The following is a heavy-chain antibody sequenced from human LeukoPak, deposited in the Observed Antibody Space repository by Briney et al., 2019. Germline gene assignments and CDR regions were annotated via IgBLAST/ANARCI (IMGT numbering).Heavy chain of an antibody. CDR3: ARAQQWLGFDY. V-gene: IGHV4-61*02. D-gene: IGHD6-19*01. J-gene: IGHJ4*02. CDR2: IYTSGST. Sequence: PSETLSLTCTVSGGSISSGSYYWSWIRQPAGKGLEWTGRIYTSGSTNYNPSLKSRVTISVDTSKNQFSLKLSSVTAADTAVYYCARAQQWLGFDYWGQGTLVTVSS. CDR1: GGSISSGSYY.